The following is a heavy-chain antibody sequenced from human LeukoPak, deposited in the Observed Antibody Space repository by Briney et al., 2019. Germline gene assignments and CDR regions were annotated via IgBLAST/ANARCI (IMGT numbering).Heavy chain of an antibody. CDR1: GFTMSGIH. V-gene: IGHV3-66*01. CDR2: LYAGGST. D-gene: IGHD1-1*01. Sequence: GGSLRLSCTASGFTMSGIHMNWVRQAPGKGLDWVSGLYAGGSTYYAGSVTGRFTISRDDSKNTLYLQMTGLRVDDTAIYYCVRGNGNVGGRLDPWGQGAWVIVSS. CDR3: VRGNGNVGGRLDP. J-gene: IGHJ5*02.